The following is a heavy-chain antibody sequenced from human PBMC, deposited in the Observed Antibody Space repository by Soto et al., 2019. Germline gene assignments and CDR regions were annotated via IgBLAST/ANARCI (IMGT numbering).Heavy chain of an antibody. V-gene: IGHV3-64D*06. CDR2: ISTNGGSA. Sequence: PGGSLRLSCSASGFTFGNYAMHWVRQAPGKGLEYVSSISTNGGSAYYADSVKGRFTISRDNSKNTLYLQMSSLRPDDTAVYYCVKRTSGDYANTPYIDYWGQGALVTVSS. CDR1: GFTFGNYA. D-gene: IGHD4-17*01. J-gene: IGHJ4*02. CDR3: VKRTSGDYANTPYIDY.